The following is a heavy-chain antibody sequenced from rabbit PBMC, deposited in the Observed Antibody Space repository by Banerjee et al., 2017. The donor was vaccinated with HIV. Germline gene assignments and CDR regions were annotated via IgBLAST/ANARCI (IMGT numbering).Heavy chain of an antibody. D-gene: IGHD1-1*01. CDR1: GFDLSSYYY. CDR2: ISADNSGIT. V-gene: IGHV1S40*01. CDR3: ARAHTSSGYTDFNL. J-gene: IGHJ4*01. Sequence: QSLEESGGDLVKPGASLTLTCTASGFDLSSYYYMCWVRQAPGKGLEWIACISADNSGITYYASWAKGRFTISKASSTTVTLQMTSLTAADTATYFCARAHTSSGYTDFNLWGQGTLVTVS.